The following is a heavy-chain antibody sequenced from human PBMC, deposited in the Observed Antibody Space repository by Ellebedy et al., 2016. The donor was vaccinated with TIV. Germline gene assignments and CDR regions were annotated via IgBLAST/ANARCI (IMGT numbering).Heavy chain of an antibody. CDR3: ATFNQYYTYLGV. J-gene: IGHJ6*03. Sequence: SETLSLXCTVSGDSISRSSYYWVWIRQPPGKGPEWIGTISNRDRTDYNPSLKSRVFILVDASKNQFFLKLTSVTAADTAVYYCATFNQYYTYLGVWGKGTTVIVSS. CDR2: ISNRDRT. V-gene: IGHV4-39*01. D-gene: IGHD1-14*01. CDR1: GDSISRSSYY.